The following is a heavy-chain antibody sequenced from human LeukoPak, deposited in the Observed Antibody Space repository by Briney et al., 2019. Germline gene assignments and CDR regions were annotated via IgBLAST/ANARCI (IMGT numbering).Heavy chain of an antibody. CDR2: INPKSGGT. CDR3: ARAGGRSWFDP. V-gene: IGHV1-2*02. CDR1: GYTFSNYA. J-gene: IGHJ5*02. Sequence: ASVKVSCKASGYTFSNYAINWVRQAPGQGLEWMGRINPKSGGTNYAQKFQGRVTMTTDTSMSTAYMEVSRLTSDDTAVYYCARAGGRSWFDPWGQGTLVTVSS.